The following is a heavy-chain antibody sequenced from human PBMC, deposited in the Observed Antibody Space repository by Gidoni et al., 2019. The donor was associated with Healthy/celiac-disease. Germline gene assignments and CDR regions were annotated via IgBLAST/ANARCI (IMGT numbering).Heavy chain of an antibody. J-gene: IGHJ5*02. CDR1: GFTFSSYE. Sequence: EVQLVESGGGLVQPGGSLRLSCAASGFTFSSYEMNWVRQAPGKGLEWVSYISSSGSTIYYADSVKGRFTISRDNAKNSLYLQMNSLRAEDTAVYYCASVGDYGGWRWFDPWGQGTLVTVSS. CDR2: ISSSGSTI. CDR3: ASVGDYGGWRWFDP. D-gene: IGHD4-17*01. V-gene: IGHV3-48*03.